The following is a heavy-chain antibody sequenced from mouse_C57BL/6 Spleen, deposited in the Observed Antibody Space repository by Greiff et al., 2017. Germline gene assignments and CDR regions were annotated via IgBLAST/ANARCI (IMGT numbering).Heavy chain of an antibody. CDR1: GYTFTDYN. D-gene: IGHD2-4*01. CDR2: INPNNGGT. CDR3: ARFYYDYDGAMDY. J-gene: IGHJ4*01. Sequence: EVQLQQSGPELVKPGASVKIPCKASGYTFTDYNMDWVKQSHGKSLEWIGDINPNNGGTIYNQKFKGKATLTVDKSSSTAYMELRSLTSEDTAVYYCARFYYDYDGAMDYWGQGTSGTVSS. V-gene: IGHV1-18*01.